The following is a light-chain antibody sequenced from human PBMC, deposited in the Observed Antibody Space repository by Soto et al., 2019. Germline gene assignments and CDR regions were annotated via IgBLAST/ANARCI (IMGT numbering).Light chain of an antibody. Sequence: QSALTQPASVSGSPGQSITISCTGTSSDVGGYSYVSWYQQHPGKAPKLMIYEVSNRHSGVSNRFSGSKSDNTASLTISGLQAEDEADYYCSSYTSSSTYVFGTGTKVT. V-gene: IGLV2-14*01. CDR1: SSDVGGYSY. CDR3: SSYTSSSTYV. J-gene: IGLJ1*01. CDR2: EVS.